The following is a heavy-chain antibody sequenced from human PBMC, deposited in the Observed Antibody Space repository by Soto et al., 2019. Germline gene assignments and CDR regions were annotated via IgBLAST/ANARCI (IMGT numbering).Heavy chain of an antibody. CDR2: IYYSGST. CDR1: GGSISSYY. J-gene: IGHJ4*02. CDR3: ASAPYGDYESYYFDY. V-gene: IGHV4-59*08. D-gene: IGHD4-17*01. Sequence: SETLSLTCTVSGGSISSYYWSWIRQPPGKGLEWIGYIYYSGSTNYNPSLKSRVTISVDTSKNQFSLKLSSVTAADTAVYYCASAPYGDYESYYFDYWGQGTLVTVS.